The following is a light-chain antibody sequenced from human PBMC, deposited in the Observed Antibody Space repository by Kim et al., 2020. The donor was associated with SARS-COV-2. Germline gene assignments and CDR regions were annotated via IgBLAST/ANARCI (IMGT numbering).Light chain of an antibody. V-gene: IGLV2-14*03. CDR3: SSYTSSSTYV. J-gene: IGLJ1*01. CDR2: DVS. Sequence: QPITISCTRTSSDVVGYNYVSWYQQHPGKAPKLMIYDVSNRPSGVSNRFSGSKSGNTASLTISGLQAEDEADYYCSSYTSSSTYVFGTGTKVTVL. CDR1: SSDVVGYNY.